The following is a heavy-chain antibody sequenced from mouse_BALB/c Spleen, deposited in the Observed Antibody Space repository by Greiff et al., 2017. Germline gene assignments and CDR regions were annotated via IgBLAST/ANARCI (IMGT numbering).Heavy chain of an antibody. CDR3: ARKKDGYYYYAMDY. V-gene: IGHV2-2*02. D-gene: IGHD2-3*01. J-gene: IGHJ4*01. Sequence: VQLQQSGPGLVQPSQSLSITCTVSGFSLTSYGVHWVRQSPGKGLEWLGVIWSGGSTDYNAAFISRLSISKDNSKSQVFFKMNSLQANDTAIYYCARKKDGYYYYAMDYWGQGTSVTVSS. CDR1: GFSLTSYG. CDR2: IWSGGST.